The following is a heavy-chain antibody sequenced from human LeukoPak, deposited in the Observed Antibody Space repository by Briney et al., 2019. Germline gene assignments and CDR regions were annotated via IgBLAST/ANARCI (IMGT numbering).Heavy chain of an antibody. CDR2: IYHSAST. Sequence: SETLSLTCAVSGGSISSSNWWSWVRQPPGKGLEWIGEIYHSASTNYNPSLKSRVTISVDKSKNQFSLKLSSVTAADTAVYYCARVSSGWYRTLYYMDVWGKGTTVTVSS. CDR3: ARVSSGWYRTLYYMDV. J-gene: IGHJ6*03. D-gene: IGHD6-19*01. V-gene: IGHV4-4*02. CDR1: GGSISSSNW.